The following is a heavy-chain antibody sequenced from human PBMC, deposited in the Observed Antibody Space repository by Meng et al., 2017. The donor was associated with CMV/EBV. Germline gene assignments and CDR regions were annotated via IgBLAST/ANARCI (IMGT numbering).Heavy chain of an antibody. D-gene: IGHD6-6*01. Sequence: CAVAGGSISSSNWWRWVRQPPGKGLEWIGEIYHSGSTNYNTSLKSRVTISVDKSKNQFSLKLSSVTAADTAVYYCARVQRSSSFGFDPWGQGTLVTVSS. J-gene: IGHJ5*02. CDR1: GGSISSSNW. CDR3: ARVQRSSSFGFDP. V-gene: IGHV4-4*02. CDR2: IYHSGST.